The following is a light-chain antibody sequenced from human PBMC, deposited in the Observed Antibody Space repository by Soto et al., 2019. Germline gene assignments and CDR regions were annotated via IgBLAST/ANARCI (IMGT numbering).Light chain of an antibody. J-gene: IGLJ1*01. CDR1: SSNIGSNT. CDR2: SNT. CDR3: ASWDDSLDGHV. V-gene: IGLV1-44*01. Sequence: QSVLTQPPSVSGTPGQRVTIFCSGSSSNIGSNTVNWYQQFPGTAPKLLIYSNTQRPSGVPARFSGSKSGTSASLAISELQSEDEADYYCASWDDSLDGHVFGSGTKVTAL.